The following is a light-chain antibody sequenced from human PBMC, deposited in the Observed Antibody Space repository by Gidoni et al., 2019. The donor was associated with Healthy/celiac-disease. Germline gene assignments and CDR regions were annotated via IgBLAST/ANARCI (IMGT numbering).Light chain of an antibody. Sequence: DIQMTQSPSPLSASVGDRVTITCLASQSISSYLNWYQQKPGKAPKLLIYAASSLQSGVPSRFSGSGSGTDFTLTISSLQPEDFATYYCQQSYSTPPTFXGXTKVEIK. CDR1: QSISSY. CDR3: QQSYSTPPT. J-gene: IGKJ4*01. CDR2: AAS. V-gene: IGKV1-39*01.